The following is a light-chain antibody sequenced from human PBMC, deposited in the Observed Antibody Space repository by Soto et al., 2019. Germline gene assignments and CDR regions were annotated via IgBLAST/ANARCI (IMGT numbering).Light chain of an antibody. Sequence: DIQLTQSPPTLSASVGDRVTITCRASQTIRRWLAWYQQKPGKAPKHLIYRASSLESGVPSRFSARGSGTEFTLTIGSLESDDSATYYGQQYQSWTCGQGTKV. CDR3: QQYQSWT. J-gene: IGKJ1*01. CDR1: QTIRRW. V-gene: IGKV1-5*03. CDR2: RAS.